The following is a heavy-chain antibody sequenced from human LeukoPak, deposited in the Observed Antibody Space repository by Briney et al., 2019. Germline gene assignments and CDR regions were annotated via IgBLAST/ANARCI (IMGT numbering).Heavy chain of an antibody. CDR1: GYSFTTYW. Sequence: GESLKISCQCSGYSFTTYWIGWVRQMPGKGLEWVGIIYPGDSDTRYSPSFQGQVTISADKSISTAYLQWSSLKASDTAMYYCARLVDCSGGSCYSYFDYWGQGTLVTVSS. D-gene: IGHD2-15*01. J-gene: IGHJ4*02. V-gene: IGHV5-51*01. CDR2: IYPGDSDT. CDR3: ARLVDCSGGSCYSYFDY.